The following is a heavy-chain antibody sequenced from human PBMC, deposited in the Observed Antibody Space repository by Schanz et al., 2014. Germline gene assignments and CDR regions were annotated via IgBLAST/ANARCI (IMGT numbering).Heavy chain of an antibody. J-gene: IGHJ3*01. V-gene: IGHV3-23*01. CDR1: GFTFSTYA. CDR3: ARGREVVAKIFDV. D-gene: IGHD3-22*01. Sequence: EVQLLESGGALVQPGGSLRLSCSASGFTFSTYAMSWVRQAPGKGLEWVSAINGNGGITYYADPVKGRFTISRDNSENTLYLQMNSLRAEDTGVYYCARGREVVAKIFDVWGQGTMVTVSS. CDR2: INGNGGIT.